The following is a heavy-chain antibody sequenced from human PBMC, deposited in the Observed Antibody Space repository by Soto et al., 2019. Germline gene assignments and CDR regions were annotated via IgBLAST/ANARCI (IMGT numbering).Heavy chain of an antibody. CDR1: GFTFSSYA. CDR3: AKDGEEMPLEWLRPPAYYFDY. V-gene: IGHV3-23*01. CDR2: ISGSGGST. D-gene: IGHD3-3*01. Sequence: PGGSLRLSCAASGFTFSSYAMSWVRQAPGKGLEWVSAISGSGGSTYYADSVKGRFTISRDNSKNTLYLQMNSLRAEDTAVYYCAKDGEEMPLEWLRPPAYYFDYWGQGPLVTVSS. J-gene: IGHJ4*02.